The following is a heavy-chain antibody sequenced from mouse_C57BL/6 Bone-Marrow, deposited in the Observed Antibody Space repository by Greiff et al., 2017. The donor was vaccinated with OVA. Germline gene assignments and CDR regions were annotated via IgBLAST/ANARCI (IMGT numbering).Heavy chain of an antibody. V-gene: IGHV1-15*01. Sequence: QVQLQQSGAELVRPGASVTLSCKASGYTFTDYEMNWVKQTPVHGLEWIGAIDPETGGTDYNQKFKGKAILTADKSSSTAYMELRSLTSEDSAVEYCTRDPLDYGSAFAYWGQGTLVTVSA. D-gene: IGHD1-1*01. CDR2: IDPETGGT. J-gene: IGHJ3*01. CDR3: TRDPLDYGSAFAY. CDR1: GYTFTDYE.